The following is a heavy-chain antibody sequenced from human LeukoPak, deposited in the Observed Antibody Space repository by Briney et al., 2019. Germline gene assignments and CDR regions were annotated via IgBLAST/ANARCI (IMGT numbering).Heavy chain of an antibody. D-gene: IGHD3-22*01. V-gene: IGHV3-48*03. CDR2: ISSSGSTI. CDR1: GFTFSSYE. J-gene: IGHJ4*02. CDR3: ARDAHTYYYDSSGYSYRSN. Sequence: GGSLRLSCAASGFTFSSYEMNWVGQAPGKGLEWVSYISSSGSTIYYADSVKGRFTISRDNAKNSLYLQMNSLRAEDTAVCYCARDAHTYYYDSSGYSYRSNWGQGTLVTVSS.